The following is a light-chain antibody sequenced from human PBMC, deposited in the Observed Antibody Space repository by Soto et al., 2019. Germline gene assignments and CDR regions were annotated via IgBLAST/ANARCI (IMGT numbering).Light chain of an antibody. CDR1: SSDVGYYNR. J-gene: IGLJ1*01. CDR3: QSYDSSLSYV. CDR2: TNN. Sequence: QSALTQPPSVSGSPGQSVTISCTGTSSDVGYYNRVSWYQQLPGTAPKLLMYTNNNRPSGVPDRFSGSKSGTSASLAITGLQAEDEADYYCQSYDSSLSYVFGTGTKLTVL. V-gene: IGLV2-18*02.